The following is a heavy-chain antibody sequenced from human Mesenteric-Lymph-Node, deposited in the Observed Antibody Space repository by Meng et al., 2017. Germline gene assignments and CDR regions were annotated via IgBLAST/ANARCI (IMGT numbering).Heavy chain of an antibody. Sequence: GSLKISCTASGLTVRNSYLSWVRQAPGKGLEWVSAISGSGGSTYYADSVKGRFTISRDNSKNTLYLQMNSLRAEDTAVYYCANQLEPADYWGQGTLVTVSS. CDR1: GLTVRNSY. CDR2: ISGSGGST. J-gene: IGHJ4*02. V-gene: IGHV3-23*01. CDR3: ANQLEPADY. D-gene: IGHD1-1*01.